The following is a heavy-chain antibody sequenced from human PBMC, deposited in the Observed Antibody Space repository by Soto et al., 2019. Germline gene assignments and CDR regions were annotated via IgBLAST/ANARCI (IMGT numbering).Heavy chain of an antibody. V-gene: IGHV4-31*03. CDR3: ARMSATGTRWFDP. CDR2: ISYRGTT. CDR1: GGSINSGAYH. J-gene: IGHJ5*02. Sequence: QVQLQESGPRLVKPSQDLSLTCTVSGGSINSGAYHWSWVRQHPGKGLEWIGAISYRGTTYSNPSHQSRMTMSVGPSKTQLSLKLSSVTAADTAVYYCARMSATGTRWFDPWGPGTLVTVSS. D-gene: IGHD1-1*01.